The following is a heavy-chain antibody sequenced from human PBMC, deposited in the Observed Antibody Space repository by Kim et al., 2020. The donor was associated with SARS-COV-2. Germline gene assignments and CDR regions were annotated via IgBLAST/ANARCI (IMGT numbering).Heavy chain of an antibody. Sequence: GGSLRLSCIASGFSFKNGWMLWVRQAPGKGLEWVGHIRSKADGGTTDCASSVKGRFTISRDDSENTLYLQMNSLKTEDTAVYYCTTTKGTGGFWGQGTLVTVSS. J-gene: IGHJ1*01. D-gene: IGHD2-8*02. CDR1: GFSFKNGW. CDR2: IRSKADGGTT. V-gene: IGHV3-15*01. CDR3: TTTKGTGGF.